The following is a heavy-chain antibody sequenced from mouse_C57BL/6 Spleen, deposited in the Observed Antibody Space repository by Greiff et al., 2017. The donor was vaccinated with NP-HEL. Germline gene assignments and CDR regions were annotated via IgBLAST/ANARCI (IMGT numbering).Heavy chain of an antibody. V-gene: IGHV1-19*01. Sequence: EVQLQQSGPVLVKPGASVKMSCKASGYTFTDYYMNWVKQSPGKSLEWIGVINPYNGGTSYNQKFKGKATLTVDKSSSTAYMELNSLTSEDSAVYYCATPYDYDGAWFAYWGQGTLVTVSA. CDR2: INPYNGGT. D-gene: IGHD2-4*01. CDR1: GYTFTDYY. J-gene: IGHJ3*01. CDR3: ATPYDYDGAWFAY.